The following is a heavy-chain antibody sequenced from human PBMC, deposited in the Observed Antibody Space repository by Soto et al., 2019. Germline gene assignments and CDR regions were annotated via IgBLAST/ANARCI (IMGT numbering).Heavy chain of an antibody. CDR1: GGSISSGDYY. D-gene: IGHD2-2*02. CDR2: IYYSGST. Sequence: PSETLSLTCTVSGGSISSGDYYWSWIRQPPGKGLEWIGYIYYSGSTYYNPSLKSRVTISVDTSKNQFSLKLSSVTAADTAVYYCASIGYCSSTSCYTDWFDPWGQGTLVTVSS. CDR3: ASIGYCSSTSCYTDWFDP. J-gene: IGHJ5*02. V-gene: IGHV4-30-4*01.